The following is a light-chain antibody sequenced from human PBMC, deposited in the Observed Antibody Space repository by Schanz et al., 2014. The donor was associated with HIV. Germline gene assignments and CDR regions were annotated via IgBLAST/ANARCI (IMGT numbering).Light chain of an antibody. CDR1: SSDVGDYNY. CDR2: DVS. J-gene: IGLJ3*02. CDR3: SSYTSSTTWV. V-gene: IGLV2-14*03. Sequence: QSALTQPPSASGSPGQSISISCTGTSSDVGDYNYVSWYQQHPGKAPKLIISDVSNRPSGVSNRFSGSKSGNTASLTISGLQADDEADYYCSSYTSSTTWVFGGGTKLTVL.